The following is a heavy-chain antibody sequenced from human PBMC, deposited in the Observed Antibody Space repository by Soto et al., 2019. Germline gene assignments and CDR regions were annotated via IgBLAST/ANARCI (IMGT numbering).Heavy chain of an antibody. CDR2: ISYDGSNK. J-gene: IGHJ6*02. CDR3: ARDLRMVGRYTYYGMDV. V-gene: IGHV3-30-3*01. Sequence: HPGGSLRLSCAASGFTFSSYAMHWVRQAPGKGLEWVAVISYDGSNKYYADSVKGRFTISRDNSKDTLYLQMNSLRAEDTAVYYCARDLRMVGRYTYYGMDVWGQGTTVTVSS. D-gene: IGHD3-10*01. CDR1: GFTFSSYA.